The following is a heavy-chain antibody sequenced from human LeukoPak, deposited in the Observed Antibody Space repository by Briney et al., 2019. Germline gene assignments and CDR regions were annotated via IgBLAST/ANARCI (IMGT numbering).Heavy chain of an antibody. V-gene: IGHV3-48*01. CDR3: ARDYKYAFDN. J-gene: IGHJ4*02. D-gene: IGHD5-24*01. Sequence: GGSLRLSCAASGFTFSDYSMNWVRQAPGKGLEWISYIGIDSGNTNYADSVKGRFTISGDKAKNSLYLRMNSLRVEDTAVYYCARDYKYAFDNWGQGTLVTVSS. CDR2: IGIDSGNT. CDR1: GFTFSDYS.